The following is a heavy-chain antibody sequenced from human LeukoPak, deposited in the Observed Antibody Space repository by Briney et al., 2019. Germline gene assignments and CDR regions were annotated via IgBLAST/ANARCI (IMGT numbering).Heavy chain of an antibody. CDR2: INSDGSST. CDR3: ASMPSDSWDKNWFDP. Sequence: PGGSLRLSCAASGFTFSSYWMHWVRQVPGKGLVWVSRINSDGSSTSYADSVKGRFTISRDNAKNTLYLQMNSLRAEDTAVYYCASMPSDSWDKNWFDPWGQGTLVTVSS. J-gene: IGHJ5*02. D-gene: IGHD6-13*01. V-gene: IGHV3-74*01. CDR1: GFTFSSYW.